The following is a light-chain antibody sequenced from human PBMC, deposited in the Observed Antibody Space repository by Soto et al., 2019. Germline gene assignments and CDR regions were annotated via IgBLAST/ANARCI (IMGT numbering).Light chain of an antibody. J-gene: IGKJ3*01. CDR3: QQYNNWTFT. CDR2: GAS. V-gene: IGKV3-15*01. CDR1: QSVSSN. Sequence: EIVMTQSPATLSVSPGERATLSCRASQSVSSNLAWYQQKPGQAPRLLIYGASTRATGIPARFSGSGSGTEFTLTISSPQSEAFAVYYCQQYNNWTFTFGPGTQVDSK.